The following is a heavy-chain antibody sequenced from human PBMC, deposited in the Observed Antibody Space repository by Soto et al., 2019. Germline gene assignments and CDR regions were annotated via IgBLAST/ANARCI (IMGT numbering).Heavy chain of an antibody. V-gene: IGHV4-59*08. CDR3: ARLSPVGDYGTAP. CDR2: IYYSGST. J-gene: IGHJ5*02. D-gene: IGHD4-17*01. CDR1: GGSISSYY. Sequence: SETLSLTCTVSGGSISSYYWSWIRQPPGKGLEWIGYIYYSGSTNYNPSLKSRVTISVDTSKNQFSLKLSSVTAADTAVYYCARLSPVGDYGTAPWGQGTLVTVSS.